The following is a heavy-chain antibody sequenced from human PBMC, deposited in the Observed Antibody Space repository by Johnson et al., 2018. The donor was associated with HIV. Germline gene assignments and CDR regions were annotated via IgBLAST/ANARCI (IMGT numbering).Heavy chain of an antibody. CDR1: GFTFDDYG. CDR3: VQGVPNPAGAFDI. D-gene: IGHD6-19*01. J-gene: IGHJ3*02. CDR2: ISNDGSIK. Sequence: QVQLVESGGGVVRPGGSLRLSCAASGFTFDDYGMSWVRQAPGKGLEWLAVISNDGSIKFSADSVKGRFTISKDNSKNTLYLQMNSLRPEDTAVYYCVQGVPNPAGAFDIWGRGTTVTVSS. V-gene: IGHV3-30*03.